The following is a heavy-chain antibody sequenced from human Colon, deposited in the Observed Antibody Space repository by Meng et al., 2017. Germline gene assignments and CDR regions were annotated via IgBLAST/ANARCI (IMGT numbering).Heavy chain of an antibody. J-gene: IGHJ4*02. CDR1: GGSISSSNW. CDR3: ARVADFWGGRQYYFDY. Sequence: QVQLQESGPGLVKPSGTLSLTCDVYGGSISSSNWWSWVRQPPGKGLEWIGEIFHSGSTNYNPSLKSRVTISVDKSKNEFSLKARSVTAADTAVYYCARVADFWGGRQYYFDYWGQGSLVTVSS. V-gene: IGHV4-4*02. CDR2: IFHSGST. D-gene: IGHD3-3*01.